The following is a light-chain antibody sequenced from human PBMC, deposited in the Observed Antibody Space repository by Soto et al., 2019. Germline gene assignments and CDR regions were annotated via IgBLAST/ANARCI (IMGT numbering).Light chain of an antibody. CDR2: KAS. Sequence: DIQMTQSPSTLSASVGDRVTITCRASQSISSWLAWYQQKPGKAPKLLIYKASSLESGVPSRFSGSGSGTEFTLTISSLQPDDFANYYCQQYNSYGFTFGPGTKVDIK. CDR1: QSISSW. J-gene: IGKJ3*01. V-gene: IGKV1-5*03. CDR3: QQYNSYGFT.